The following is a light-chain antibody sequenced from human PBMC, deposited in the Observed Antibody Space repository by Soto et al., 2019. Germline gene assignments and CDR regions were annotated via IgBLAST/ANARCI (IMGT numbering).Light chain of an antibody. CDR1: QPISNY. Sequence: DIQLTQSPSFLSASVGDRVTITCRASQPISNYLAWYQQRPGEAPKLLIYSASTLQSGVPSRFSGSGSGSWREFSLTISALQPEDFATYYCLQLNRYPLTFGGGTKVDI. CDR2: SAS. J-gene: IGKJ4*01. CDR3: LQLNRYPLT. V-gene: IGKV1-9*01.